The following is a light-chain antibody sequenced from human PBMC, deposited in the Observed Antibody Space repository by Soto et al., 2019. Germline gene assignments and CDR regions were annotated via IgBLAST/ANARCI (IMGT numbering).Light chain of an antibody. J-gene: IGLJ1*01. CDR2: DVS. CDR3: CSYAGSSTFFYV. CDR1: SSDVGGYNY. Sequence: QSVLTQPRSVSGSPGQSVTISCTGTSSDVGGYNYVSWYQQHPGKAPKLMIYDVSKRPSGVPDRFSGSKSGNTASLTISGLQAEDEADYYCCSYAGSSTFFYVLGTGTKVTVL. V-gene: IGLV2-11*01.